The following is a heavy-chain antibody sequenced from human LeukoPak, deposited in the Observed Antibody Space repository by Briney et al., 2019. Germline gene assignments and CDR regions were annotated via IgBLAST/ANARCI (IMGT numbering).Heavy chain of an antibody. CDR3: AGSGKVFDY. Sequence: SETLSLTCAVYGGSFSGYYWSWVRQPPGKGLEWIGEINHSGSTNYNPSLKSRGTISVATSKNQFSLKLSSVTAADTAVYYCAGSGKVFDYWGQGTLVTVSS. J-gene: IGHJ4*02. D-gene: IGHD3-10*01. CDR1: GGSFSGYY. V-gene: IGHV4-34*01. CDR2: INHSGST.